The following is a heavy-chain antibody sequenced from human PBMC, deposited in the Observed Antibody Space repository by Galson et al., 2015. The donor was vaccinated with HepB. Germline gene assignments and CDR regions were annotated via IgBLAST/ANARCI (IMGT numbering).Heavy chain of an antibody. CDR1: GFTFSSYA. D-gene: IGHD3-3*01. CDR2: ISGSGGST. Sequence: SLRLSCAASGFTFSSYAMSWVRQAPGKGLEWVSGISGSGGSTYYADSVKGRFTISRDNSKNTLYLQMNSLRAEDTAVYYCAKDPDYDFWSGYLSSAPFDYWGQGTLVTVSS. V-gene: IGHV3-23*01. CDR3: AKDPDYDFWSGYLSSAPFDY. J-gene: IGHJ4*02.